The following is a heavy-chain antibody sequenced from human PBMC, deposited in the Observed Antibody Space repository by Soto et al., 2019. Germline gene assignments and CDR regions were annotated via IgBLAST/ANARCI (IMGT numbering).Heavy chain of an antibody. CDR1: GFSLRTRGVG. CDR3: AKSGSSGWYGWLDP. D-gene: IGHD6-19*01. V-gene: IGHV2-5*01. CDR2: IYLNDDK. J-gene: IGHJ5*02. Sequence: SGPTLVNPTHTLTLTCIFSGFSLRTRGVGVGWIRQPPGKALEWLGFIYLNDDKRYSPSLKSRLTITQDTSKNQVFLTMTNMDPVDTATYYCAKSGSSGWYGWLDPWGQGTLVTVSS.